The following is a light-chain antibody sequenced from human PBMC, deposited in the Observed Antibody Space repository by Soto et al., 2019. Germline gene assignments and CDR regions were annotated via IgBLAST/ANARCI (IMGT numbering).Light chain of an antibody. CDR2: GAS. CDR1: QTIASN. J-gene: IGKJ2*01. CDR3: QQYHNWPPQYT. Sequence: EIVMTQSPASLSVSPGDGATLSCRASQTIASNLAWYQQKPGQGPRLLIHGASTRAAGVPARFSGSGSGTDFPLTISSLQSEDFAVSYCQQYHNWPPQYTFGQGTKLQIK. V-gene: IGKV3-15*01.